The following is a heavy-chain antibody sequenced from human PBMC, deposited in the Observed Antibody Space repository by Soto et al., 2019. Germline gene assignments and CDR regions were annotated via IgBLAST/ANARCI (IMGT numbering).Heavy chain of an antibody. J-gene: IGHJ4*02. CDR2: IYYSGST. CDR3: ARSAYYDSSGYDY. D-gene: IGHD3-22*01. CDR1: GGSISSGGYY. Sequence: QVQLQESGPGLVKPSQTLSLTCTVSGGSISSGGYYWSWNRQHPGKGLEWIGYIYYSGSTYYNPSLKSRVTISVDTSKNQFSLKLSSVTAADTAVYYCARSAYYDSSGYDYWGQGTLVTVSS. V-gene: IGHV4-31*03.